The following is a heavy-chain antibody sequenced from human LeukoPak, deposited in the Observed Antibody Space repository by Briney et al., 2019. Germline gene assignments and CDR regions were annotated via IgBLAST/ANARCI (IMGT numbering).Heavy chain of an antibody. CDR1: GFTFSSYG. V-gene: IGHV3-30*02. J-gene: IGHJ4*02. CDR3: AKKTGTTRGVDY. Sequence: GGSLRLSCAASGFTFSSYGMHWVRQAPGKGLEWVAFIRYDGSNKYYADSVKGRFTISRDNSKNTLYLQMNSLRAEDTAVYYCAKKTGTTRGVDYWGQGTLVTVSS. D-gene: IGHD1-7*01. CDR2: IRYDGSNK.